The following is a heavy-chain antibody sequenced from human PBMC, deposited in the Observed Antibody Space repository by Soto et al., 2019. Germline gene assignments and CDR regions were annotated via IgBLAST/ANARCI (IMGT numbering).Heavy chain of an antibody. J-gene: IGHJ4*02. CDR3: ATRVRYSGSCYVPRFDY. CDR2: IIPIFGTA. Sequence: QVQLVQSGAEVKKPGSSVKVSCKASGGTFSSYAISWVRQAPGQGLEWMGGIIPIFGTANYAQKFQGRVTITADEARSTAYRELSRLRSEDTAVYYCATRVRYSGSCYVPRFDYWGQGTLVTVSS. CDR1: GGTFSSYA. V-gene: IGHV1-69*01. D-gene: IGHD1-26*01.